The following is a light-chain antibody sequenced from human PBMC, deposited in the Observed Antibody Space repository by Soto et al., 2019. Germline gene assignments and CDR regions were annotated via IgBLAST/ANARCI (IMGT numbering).Light chain of an antibody. CDR2: EVS. V-gene: IGLV2-14*01. CDR1: SSDVGGYNY. CDR3: NLYTISSAPVV. Sequence: QSVLAQPASVSGSPGQSITISCTGTSSDVGGYNYVSWYQQHPGKAPKLIIYEVSNRPSGVSHRFSGSKSGNTASLTIPGLQAEDEADYYCNLYTISSAPVVFGPCIKVAVL. J-gene: IGLJ1*01.